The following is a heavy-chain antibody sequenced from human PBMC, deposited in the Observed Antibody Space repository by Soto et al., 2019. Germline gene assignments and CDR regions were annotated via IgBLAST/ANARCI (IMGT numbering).Heavy chain of an antibody. CDR3: AREGGGNSVYYYYGMDV. V-gene: IGHV1-46*01. CDR1: GYTFTSYY. Sequence: ASVKVSCKASGYTFTSYYMHWVRQAPGRGLEWMGIINPSGGSTSYAQKFQGRVTMTRDTSTSTVYMELSSLRSEDTAVYYCAREGGGNSVYYYYGMDVWGQGTTVTVSS. D-gene: IGHD2-21*02. CDR2: INPSGGST. J-gene: IGHJ6*02.